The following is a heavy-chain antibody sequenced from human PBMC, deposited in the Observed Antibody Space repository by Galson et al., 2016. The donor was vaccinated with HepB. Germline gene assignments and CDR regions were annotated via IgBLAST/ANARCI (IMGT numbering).Heavy chain of an antibody. Sequence: SLRLSCAASGFTFSTYAMSWVRQAPGKGLAWVSSINDRGISTYYVDSVKGRFTISRDNSKNTLYLQMNSLRAEDTAIYYCAKDDCGSNSCYKIFDYWGQGTLVTVSS. CDR1: GFTFSTYA. CDR2: INDRGIST. CDR3: AKDDCGSNSCYKIFDY. V-gene: IGHV3-23*01. J-gene: IGHJ4*02. D-gene: IGHD2-2*02.